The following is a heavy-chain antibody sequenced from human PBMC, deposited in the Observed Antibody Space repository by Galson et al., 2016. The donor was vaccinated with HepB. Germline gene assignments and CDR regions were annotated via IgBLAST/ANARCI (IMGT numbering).Heavy chain of an antibody. D-gene: IGHD3-9*01. V-gene: IGHV1-3*01. Sequence: SVKVSCKASGYTFTTYALHWVRQAPGQRLEWMGWINADNGHTTYSQRFQDRVTITRHTSANTVYMELSGLRIEDTAGYYCAGTRGLRYFDWLPDYWGQGTLVTVSS. CDR1: GYTFTTYA. CDR2: INADNGHT. J-gene: IGHJ4*02. CDR3: AGTRGLRYFDWLPDY.